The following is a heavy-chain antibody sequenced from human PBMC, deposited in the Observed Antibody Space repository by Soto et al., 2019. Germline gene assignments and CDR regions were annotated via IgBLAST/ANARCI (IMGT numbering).Heavy chain of an antibody. V-gene: IGHV3-11*06. J-gene: IGHJ6*02. CDR1: GFIFSDYY. CDR2: ISTRSTDT. D-gene: IGHD1-1*01. Sequence: QVLLVESGGGLVKAGGSLRLSCSASGFIFSDYYMSWVRQTPVKELEWVSYISTRSTDTNYADSVKGRFTISRDNTKNSLYLQMDSLRGEDTAVYYCARDLAWKRGKVGRYYYGMDVWGQGTTVTVSS. CDR3: ARDLAWKRGKVGRYYYGMDV.